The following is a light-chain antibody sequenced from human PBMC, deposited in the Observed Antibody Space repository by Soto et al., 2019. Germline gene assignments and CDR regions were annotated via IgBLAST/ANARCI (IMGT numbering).Light chain of an antibody. CDR1: QSISSW. J-gene: IGKJ5*01. Sequence: DIQMTQSPSTLSASVGDRVTITCRASQSISSWLAWYQQKPGKAPNLLIYKASTLESGVQSRFSGSRSGTEFTLTISSLQPDDFANYYCQQYNSYSSITFGQGTRLEIK. V-gene: IGKV1-5*03. CDR2: KAS. CDR3: QQYNSYSSIT.